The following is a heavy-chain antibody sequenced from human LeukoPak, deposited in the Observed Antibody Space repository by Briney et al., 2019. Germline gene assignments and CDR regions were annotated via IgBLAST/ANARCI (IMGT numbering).Heavy chain of an antibody. V-gene: IGHV3-23*01. CDR2: ISGSGDST. Sequence: GSLRLSCAVSGFTFSSYSMSWVRQAPGKGLEWVSAISGSGDSTYYADSVKGRFTISRHNTKNTLYLQMSSLRVEDTAVYYCAKDRGIISDYWGQGTLVTVSS. CDR1: GFTFSSYS. J-gene: IGHJ4*02. CDR3: AKDRGIISDY. D-gene: IGHD3-10*01.